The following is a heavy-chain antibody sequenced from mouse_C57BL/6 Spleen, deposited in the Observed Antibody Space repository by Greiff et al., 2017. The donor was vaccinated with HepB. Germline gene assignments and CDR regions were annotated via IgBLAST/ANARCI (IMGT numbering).Heavy chain of an antibody. CDR3: ARSCYSNYFDY. CDR1: GYAFTNYL. Sequence: VQLQQSGAELVRPGTSVKVSCKASGYAFTNYLIEWVKQRPGQGLEWIGVINPGSGGTNYNEKFKGKATLTADKSSSTAYMQLSSLTSEDSAVYFCARSCYSNYFDYWGQGTTLTVSS. D-gene: IGHD2-5*01. CDR2: INPGSGGT. V-gene: IGHV1-54*01. J-gene: IGHJ2*01.